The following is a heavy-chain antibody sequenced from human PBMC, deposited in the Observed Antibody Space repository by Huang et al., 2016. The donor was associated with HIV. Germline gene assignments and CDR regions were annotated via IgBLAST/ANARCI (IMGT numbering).Heavy chain of an antibody. V-gene: IGHV1-8*01. CDR3: ARLTSGWYQDY. CDR1: GYIFSNYD. CDR2: LNPNSGKT. D-gene: IGHD6-19*01. Sequence: QVQLVQSGPEVKKPGASVKVSYQTSGYIFSNYDINWVRQAPGQGLQWMGWLNPNSGKTAYGQNFQGRVTLTRSTSTGAAYMVLNSLTSQDTAVYYCARLTSGWYQDYWGQGTLVTVSS. J-gene: IGHJ4*02.